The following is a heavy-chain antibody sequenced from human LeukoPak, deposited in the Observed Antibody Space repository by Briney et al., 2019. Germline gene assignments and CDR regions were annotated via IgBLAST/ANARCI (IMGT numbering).Heavy chain of an antibody. V-gene: IGHV4-39*07. CDR3: ARVPRLRYFDWLSKRNPEPRAFDY. CDR2: IYYSGST. J-gene: IGHJ4*02. D-gene: IGHD3-9*01. Sequence: PSETLSLTCTVSGGSISSSSYYWGWIRQPPGKGLEWIGSIYYSGSTYYNPSLKSRVTISVDTSKNQFSLKLSSVTAADTAVYYCARVPRLRYFDWLSKRNPEPRAFDYWGQGTLVTVSS. CDR1: GGSISSSSYY.